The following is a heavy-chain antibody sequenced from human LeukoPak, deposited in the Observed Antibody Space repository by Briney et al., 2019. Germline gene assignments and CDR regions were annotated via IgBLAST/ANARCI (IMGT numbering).Heavy chain of an antibody. D-gene: IGHD4-17*01. V-gene: IGHV3-30*04. J-gene: IGHJ4*02. CDR3: ARDNYGDYFLDY. Sequence: PGGSLRLSCAASGFTFSTYVMHWVRQPPGKGLEWVAAISHDGRDKYSADSVKGRFTISRDNSKNTLYLQMNSLRAEDTAVYFCARDNYGDYFLDYWGQGTLVTVSS. CDR2: ISHDGRDK. CDR1: GFTFSTYV.